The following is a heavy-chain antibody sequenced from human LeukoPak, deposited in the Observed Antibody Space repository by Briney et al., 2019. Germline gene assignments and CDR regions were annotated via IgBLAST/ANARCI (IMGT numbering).Heavy chain of an antibody. V-gene: IGHV4-4*07. CDR2: IYTSGST. CDR3: AGGSSGWHYGMDV. D-gene: IGHD6-19*01. J-gene: IGHJ6*02. Sequence: SEPRSLTCTASGGSISSYYWSWIRQPAGKGLEWIGRIYTSGSTNYNPSLKSRVTMSVDTSKNQFSLKLSSVTAADTAVYYCAGGSSGWHYGMDVWGQGTTVTVSS. CDR1: GGSISSYY.